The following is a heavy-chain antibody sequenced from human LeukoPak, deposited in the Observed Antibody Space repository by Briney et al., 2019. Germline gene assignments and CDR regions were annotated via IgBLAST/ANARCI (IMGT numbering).Heavy chain of an antibody. V-gene: IGHV3-11*01. J-gene: IGHJ5*02. CDR1: GFTFNDYY. CDR3: ATDGAGFDT. CDR2: INIGGTNT. Sequence: EGSLRLSCAASGFTFNDYYMSWIRQAPGKGLEWLSYINIGGTNTHYADSVKGRFAISRDNAKKSLYLEMNNLRAEDTAVYYCATDGAGFDTWGQGVLVTVSS.